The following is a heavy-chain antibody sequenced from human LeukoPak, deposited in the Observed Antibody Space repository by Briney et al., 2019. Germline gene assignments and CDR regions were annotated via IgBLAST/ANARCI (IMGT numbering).Heavy chain of an antibody. D-gene: IGHD6-19*01. CDR3: AKDAERAVAGTFDY. CDR1: GGSMSNYY. Sequence: PSETLSLTCTVSGGSMSNYYWNWIRQPPGKGLEWIGYIYYSGSTNYNPSLKSRVTISVDTSKNQFTLKLSSVTAADTAVYYCAKDAERAVAGTFDYWGQGTLVTVSS. CDR2: IYYSGST. J-gene: IGHJ4*02. V-gene: IGHV4-59*01.